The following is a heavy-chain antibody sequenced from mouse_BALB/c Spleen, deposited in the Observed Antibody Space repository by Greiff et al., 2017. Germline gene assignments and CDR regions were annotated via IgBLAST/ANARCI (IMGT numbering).Heavy chain of an antibody. CDR2: ISSGGSYT. J-gene: IGHJ4*01. Sequence: EVKLVESGGGLVKPGGSLKLSCAASGFTFSSYTMSWVRQTPEKRLEWVATISSGGSYTYYPDSVKGRFTISRDNAKNTLYLQMSSLKSEDTAMYYCTRDHDGNYEAMDYWGQGTSVTVSS. CDR1: GFTFSSYT. V-gene: IGHV5-6-4*01. D-gene: IGHD2-3*01. CDR3: TRDHDGNYEAMDY.